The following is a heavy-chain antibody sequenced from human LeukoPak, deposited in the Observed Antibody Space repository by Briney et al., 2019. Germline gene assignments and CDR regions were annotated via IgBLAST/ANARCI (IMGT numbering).Heavy chain of an antibody. J-gene: IGHJ4*02. CDR1: GGTFSSYA. V-gene: IGHV1-69*05. CDR3: ARLDSSGYSPGY. D-gene: IGHD3-22*01. Sequence: SVTVSCKASGGTFSSYAISWVRQAPGQGLEWMGRIIPIFGTANYAQKFQGRVTITTDESTSTAYMELSSLRSEDTAVYYCARLDSSGYSPGYWGQGTLVTVSS. CDR2: IIPIFGTA.